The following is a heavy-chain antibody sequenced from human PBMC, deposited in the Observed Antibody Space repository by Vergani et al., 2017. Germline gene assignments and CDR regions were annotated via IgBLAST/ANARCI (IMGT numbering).Heavy chain of an antibody. J-gene: IGHJ1*01. V-gene: IGHV5-51*01. CDR1: GYSFSNYW. CDR2: IYPGDSDT. D-gene: IGHD3-22*01. CDR3: ARRSYYDSNGPAKYFQY. Sequence: EVQLVQSGAEVKKPGESLKISCQGSGYSFSNYWIGWVRQMPGKGLEWMGIIYPGDSDTTYSSSFQGQVTISADTSISTAYLQWNRLKASDTGMYYCARRSYYDSNGPAKYFQYWGQGTLVTVSS.